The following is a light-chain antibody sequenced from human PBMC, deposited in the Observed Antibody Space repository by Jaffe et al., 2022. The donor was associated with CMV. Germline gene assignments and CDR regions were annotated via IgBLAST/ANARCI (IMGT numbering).Light chain of an antibody. CDR3: HHYDTWPPET. CDR1: QSVNSK. CDR2: EAY. Sequence: EVVMTQSPGTLSVSPGGRATLSCRASQSVNSKLAWYQQKPGQAPRLLIYEAYTRATGIPARFSGSGSGTEFTLTISSLQSEDSAVYYCHHYDTWPPETFGQGTKVEIK. V-gene: IGKV3-15*01. J-gene: IGKJ1*01.